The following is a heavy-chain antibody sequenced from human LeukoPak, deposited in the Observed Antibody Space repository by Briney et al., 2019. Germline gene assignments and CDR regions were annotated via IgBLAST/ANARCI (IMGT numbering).Heavy chain of an antibody. V-gene: IGHV3-15*01. J-gene: IGHJ4*02. CDR3: TTQRPRYYDFLSGPTSPR. Sequence: PGGSLRLSCAASGFTFSNAWMSWVRQAPGKGLEWVGRIKSKTDGGTTDYAAPVKGRFTISRDDSKSTLYLQMNSLKTENKAVYYCTTQRPRYYDFLSGPTSPRRGQGTLGTVSS. D-gene: IGHD3-3*01. CDR1: GFTFSNAW. CDR2: IKSKTDGGTT.